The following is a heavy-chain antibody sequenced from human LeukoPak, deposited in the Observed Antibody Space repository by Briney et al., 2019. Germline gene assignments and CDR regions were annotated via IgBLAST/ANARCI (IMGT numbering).Heavy chain of an antibody. Sequence: PGGSLRLSCAASGFIFSSYSMNWVRQAPGKGLEWVSSIRSRSSSIYYADSVKGGFTISRDNAKNSLYLQMNSLRAEDTAVYYCAKDYSSSAWYVFDYWGQGTLVTVSS. J-gene: IGHJ4*02. CDR1: GFIFSSYS. CDR2: IRSRSSSI. CDR3: AKDYSSSAWYVFDY. V-gene: IGHV3-21*04. D-gene: IGHD6-19*01.